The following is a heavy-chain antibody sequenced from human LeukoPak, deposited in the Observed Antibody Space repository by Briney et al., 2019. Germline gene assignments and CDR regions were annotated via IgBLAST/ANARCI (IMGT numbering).Heavy chain of an antibody. V-gene: IGHV4-59*01. CDR1: GSSISSYY. Sequence: SETLSLTCTVSGSSISSYYWSWIRQPPGKGLEWIGYIYYSGSTNYNPSLKSRVTISVDTSKNQFSLKLSSVTAADTAVYYCARVSMVRGGGYYYGMDVWGQGTTVTVSS. D-gene: IGHD3-10*01. CDR3: ARVSMVRGGGYYYGMDV. J-gene: IGHJ6*02. CDR2: IYYSGST.